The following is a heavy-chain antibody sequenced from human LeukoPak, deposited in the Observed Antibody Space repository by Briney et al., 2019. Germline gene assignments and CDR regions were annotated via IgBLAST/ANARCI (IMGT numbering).Heavy chain of an antibody. D-gene: IGHD3-3*01. CDR2: IYYSGST. V-gene: IGHV4-39*01. Sequence: SSETLSLTCTVSGGSISSSSYYWGWIRQPPGKGLEWIGSIYYSGSTYYNPSLKSRVTISVDTSKNQFSLKLSSVTAADTAVYYCARRANDFWSGYYMEAFDIWGQGTMVTVSS. CDR1: GGSISSSSYY. J-gene: IGHJ3*02. CDR3: ARRANDFWSGYYMEAFDI.